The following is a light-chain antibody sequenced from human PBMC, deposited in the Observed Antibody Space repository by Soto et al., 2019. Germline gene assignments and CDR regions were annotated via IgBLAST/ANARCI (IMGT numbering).Light chain of an antibody. CDR1: QGISTF. CDR2: AAS. J-gene: IGKJ1*01. Sequence: DIQMTQSPSSLSASVGDRFTITCRASQGISTFLNWYQQKPGKAPKLLIYAASSLQSGVPSRFSGSGSETDFTLTISSLQPEDFATYYCQQSSITPRTFGQGTKVDIK. V-gene: IGKV1-39*01. CDR3: QQSSITPRT.